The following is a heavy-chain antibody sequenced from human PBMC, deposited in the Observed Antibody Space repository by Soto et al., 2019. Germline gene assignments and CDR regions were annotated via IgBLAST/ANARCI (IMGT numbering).Heavy chain of an antibody. CDR2: IYYSGST. V-gene: IGHV4-31*01. CDR1: GGSISSGGYY. D-gene: IGHD4-4*01. J-gene: IGHJ6*02. CDR3: ARDQRKSNYGNYYYGMDV. Sequence: QVQLQESGPGLVKPSQTLSLTCTVSGGSISSGGYYWSWIRQHPGKGLEWIGYIYYSGSTYYNPSLKSPVTISIETSKNQFSLKLSSVTAADTAVYYCARDQRKSNYGNYYYGMDVWGQGTTVTVSS.